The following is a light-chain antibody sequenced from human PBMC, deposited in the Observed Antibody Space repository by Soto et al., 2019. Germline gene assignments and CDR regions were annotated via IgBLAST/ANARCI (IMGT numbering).Light chain of an antibody. V-gene: IGKV1-5*01. Sequence: DIQMTQSPSALSASVGDRVTITCRTSQSINIWLAWYQQKPGKAPKLLIYDAATLESGVPSRFSGGGSRTEFTLTISSLQPGDFATYYCQHYKSFPWTFGQGTKVDIK. CDR2: DAA. CDR3: QHYKSFPWT. CDR1: QSINIW. J-gene: IGKJ1*01.